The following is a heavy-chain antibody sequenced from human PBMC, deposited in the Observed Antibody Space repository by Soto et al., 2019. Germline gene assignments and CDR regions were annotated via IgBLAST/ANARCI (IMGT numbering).Heavy chain of an antibody. Sequence: SETLSLTCTGDSISGSGYSWSWIRQPPGQGLEWVGFIYRTGRAFYNPALKSRVTITKDRSKKEVSLKVTSVTAADTAVYYCARSPHFENHENSGSPLYFFDQWGQGILVTVSS. CDR3: ARSPHFENHENSGSPLYFFDQ. J-gene: IGHJ4*02. D-gene: IGHD1-26*01. CDR1: DSISGSGYS. V-gene: IGHV4-30-2*01. CDR2: IYRTGRA.